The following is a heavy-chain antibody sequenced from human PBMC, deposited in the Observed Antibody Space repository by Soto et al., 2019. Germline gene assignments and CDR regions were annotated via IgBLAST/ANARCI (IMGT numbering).Heavy chain of an antibody. V-gene: IGHV4-4*07. CDR1: GGSISSYY. CDR3: ARGSTMKTLGPREYYYYYGMDV. Sequence: PSETLSLTCTVSGGSISSYYWSWIRQPAGKGLEWIRRIYTSGSTNYNPSLKSRVTMSVDTSKNQFSLKLSSVTAADTAVYYCARGSTMKTLGPREYYYYYGMDVWGQGTTVTVSS. J-gene: IGHJ6*02. CDR2: IYTSGST. D-gene: IGHD3-22*01.